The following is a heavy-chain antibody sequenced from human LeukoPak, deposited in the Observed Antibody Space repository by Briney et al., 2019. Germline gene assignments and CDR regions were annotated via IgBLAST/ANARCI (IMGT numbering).Heavy chain of an antibody. D-gene: IGHD3-10*01. CDR3: ARGGSGSHYSPFDY. Sequence: GASVKVSCKASGYTFTNYYIHWVRDAPGPGLEWMGIINPSSGSTGYAQKFQDRVTMTRDTSTSTLYLELSSLWSEDTAVYYCARGGSGSHYSPFDYWGQGTLVTVSS. V-gene: IGHV1-46*01. CDR1: GYTFTNYY. CDR2: INPSSGST. J-gene: IGHJ4*02.